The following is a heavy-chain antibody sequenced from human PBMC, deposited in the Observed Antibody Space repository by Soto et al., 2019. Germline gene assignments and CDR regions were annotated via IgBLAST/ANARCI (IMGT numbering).Heavy chain of an antibody. CDR1: GFSFSNYA. Sequence: EVQLLESGGGLVQPGGSLRLSCAASGFSFSNYAVTWVRQAPGKGLEWVPAISASGGSTYYADSVKGRFTISRDNAKNTVQLEMNSLSAKETAVYYCAKRRSRGSNSVGIGMDDWGQGTMVTVSS. V-gene: IGHV3-23*01. CDR3: AKRRSRGSNSVGIGMDD. CDR2: ISASGGST. J-gene: IGHJ6*02. D-gene: IGHD3-16*01.